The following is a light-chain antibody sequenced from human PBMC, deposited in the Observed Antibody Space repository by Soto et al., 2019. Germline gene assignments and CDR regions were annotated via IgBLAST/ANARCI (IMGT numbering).Light chain of an antibody. V-gene: IGLV2-14*01. CDR1: SGDIGGYNY. Sequence: QSVLTQPASVSGSPGQSITISCTGTSGDIGGYNYVSWYQQHPGKAPKLLISEVTNRPSGVSNRFSCSKSGNTASLTISGLQAEDEDDYYCSSYTTNITPVVFGGGTKLTVL. CDR2: EVT. CDR3: SSYTTNITPVV. J-gene: IGLJ2*01.